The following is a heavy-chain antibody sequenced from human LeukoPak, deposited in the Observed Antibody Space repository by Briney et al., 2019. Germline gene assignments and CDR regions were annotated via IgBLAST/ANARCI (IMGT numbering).Heavy chain of an antibody. J-gene: IGHJ6*03. CDR3: ARSALDFSIAARPYYYYYYMDV. V-gene: IGHV4-34*01. Sequence: SETLSLTCAVYGGSFSGCYWSWIRQPPGKGLEWIGEINHSGSTNYNPSLKSRVTISVDTSKNQFSLKLSSVTAADTAVYYCARSALDFSIAARPYYYYYYMDVWGKGTTVTVSS. D-gene: IGHD6-6*01. CDR1: GGSFSGCY. CDR2: INHSGST.